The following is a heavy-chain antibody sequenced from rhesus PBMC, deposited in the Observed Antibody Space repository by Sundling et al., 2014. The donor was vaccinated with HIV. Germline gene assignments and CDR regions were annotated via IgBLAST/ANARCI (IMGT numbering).Heavy chain of an antibody. CDR1: GGSISGYY. D-gene: IGHD6-25*01. CDR2: ISGSAGNT. CDR3: AKASTAFATGGLDS. V-gene: IGHV4-173*01. Sequence: QVQLQESGPGLVKPSETLSLTCAVSGGSISGYYWSWIRQPPGKGLEWIGHISGSAGNTDYNPSLKSRVTISTDTSKNQFSLKVTSLTTADTAVYFCAKASTAFATGGLDSWGQGVVVTVSS. J-gene: IGHJ6*01.